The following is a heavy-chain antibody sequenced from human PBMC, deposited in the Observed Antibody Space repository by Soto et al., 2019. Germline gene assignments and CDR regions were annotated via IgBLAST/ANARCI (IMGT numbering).Heavy chain of an antibody. Sequence: EVQLLESGGGLVQPGGSLRLSCTASGFTFSYYAMSWVRQAPGKGLEWVSAISGSGDSTYYADSVKGRFTISRDNSKNTLYLQMNSLRAEDTAVYYCAKDYTSGWFYFDYWGRGALVTVSS. CDR1: GFTFSYYA. D-gene: IGHD6-19*01. CDR3: AKDYTSGWFYFDY. V-gene: IGHV3-23*01. CDR2: ISGSGDST. J-gene: IGHJ4*02.